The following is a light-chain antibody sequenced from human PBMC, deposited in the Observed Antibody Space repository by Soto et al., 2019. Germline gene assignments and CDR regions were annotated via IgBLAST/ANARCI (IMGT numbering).Light chain of an antibody. J-gene: IGKJ1*01. CDR1: QSVGSN. CDR3: QQYNNWPPDRT. CDR2: GAS. Sequence: EIVMTQSPATLSVSPGERATLSCRASQSVGSNLAGYQQKPGQAPRRLLYGASTRATGIPARISGSGSWTTFTLTISSMQSEDVAMYFCQQYNNWPPDRTFGQGTKVEIK. V-gene: IGKV3-15*01.